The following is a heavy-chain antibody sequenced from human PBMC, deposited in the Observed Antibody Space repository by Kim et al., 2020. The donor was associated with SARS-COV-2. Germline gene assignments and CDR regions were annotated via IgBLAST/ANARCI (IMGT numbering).Heavy chain of an antibody. CDR2: ISSSSSYT. Sequence: GGSLRLSCAASGFTFSDYYMSWIRQAPGKGLEWVSYISSSSSYTNYADSVKGRFTISRDNAKNSLYLQMNSLRAEDTAVYYCARENGAYGGFDYWGQGTLVTVSS. D-gene: IGHD4-17*01. CDR3: ARENGAYGGFDY. CDR1: GFTFSDYY. J-gene: IGHJ4*02. V-gene: IGHV3-11*06.